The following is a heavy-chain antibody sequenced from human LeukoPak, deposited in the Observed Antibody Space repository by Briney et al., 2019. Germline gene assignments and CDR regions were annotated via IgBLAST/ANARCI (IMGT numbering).Heavy chain of an antibody. Sequence: ASVKVSCKASGYTFTSYYMQWVRQAPGQGLEWMGIINPGGGSTSYAQKFQGRVTMTRDTSTSTVYMELSTLRSEDTAVYYCARGRTYYYDSSGYYLDYWGQGTLVTVSS. CDR2: INPGGGST. CDR3: ARGRTYYYDSSGYYLDY. D-gene: IGHD3-22*01. J-gene: IGHJ4*02. CDR1: GYTFTSYY. V-gene: IGHV1-46*01.